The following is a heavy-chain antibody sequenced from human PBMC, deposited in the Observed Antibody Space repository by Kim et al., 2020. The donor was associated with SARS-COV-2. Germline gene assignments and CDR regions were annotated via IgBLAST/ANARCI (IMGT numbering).Heavy chain of an antibody. V-gene: IGHV3-21*04. Sequence: GGSLRLSCAASGFTFSSYSMNWVRQAPGKGLEWVSSISSSSSYIYYADSVKGRFTISRDNAKNSLYLQMNSLRAEDTAVYYCATRGPTYYYGSGSYYNLDYWGQGTLVTVSS. CDR3: ATRGPTYYYGSGSYYNLDY. D-gene: IGHD3-10*01. J-gene: IGHJ4*02. CDR2: ISSSSSYI. CDR1: GFTFSSYS.